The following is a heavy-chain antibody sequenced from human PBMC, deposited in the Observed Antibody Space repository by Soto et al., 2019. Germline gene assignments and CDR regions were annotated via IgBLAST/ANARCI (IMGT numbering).Heavy chain of an antibody. V-gene: IGHV3-30*18. CDR3: AKDLKPGSRWYVGGVEHCMDV. CDR2: MSYDGSKK. CDR1: GFSFSSYD. Sequence: QVQLVESGGGVVQPGRSLRLSCVGSGFSFSSYDMNWVRQAPGTGLEWVALMSYDGSKKYYGDSVRGRVTISRDNSKNTLYLQMEHLRPEDTAIYYCAKDLKPGSRWYVGGVEHCMDVWGRGTTVSVSS. J-gene: IGHJ6*03. D-gene: IGHD3-10*02.